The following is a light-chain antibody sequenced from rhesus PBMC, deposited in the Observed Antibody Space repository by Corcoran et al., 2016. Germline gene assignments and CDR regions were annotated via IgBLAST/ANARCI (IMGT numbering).Light chain of an antibody. J-gene: IGKJ2*01. CDR2: YAS. CDR3: QHGIDTPYS. CDR1: QGISNN. Sequence: DIQMTQSPSSLSASVGDTVTITCRASQGISNNLAWYQQKPGKVPKLLIYYASTLQSGVPSRFSGSGSGTDCTLTISILQPEDFATYYCQHGIDTPYSFGQGTKVEIK. V-gene: IGKV1S15*01.